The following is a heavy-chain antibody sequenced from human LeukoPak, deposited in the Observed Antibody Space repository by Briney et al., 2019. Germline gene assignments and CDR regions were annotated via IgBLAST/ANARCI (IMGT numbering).Heavy chain of an antibody. J-gene: IGHJ5*02. CDR2: IYWNDDK. V-gene: IGHV2-5*01. Sequence: KESGPTLVKPTQTLTLTRTFSGFSLSTSGVGVGWIRQPPGKALEWLALIYWNDDKRYSPSLKSRLTITKDTSKNQVVLTMTNMDPVDTATYYCAHIRRLYYYDSSGYYKVWFDPWGQGTLVTVSS. CDR3: AHIRRLYYYDSSGYYKVWFDP. D-gene: IGHD3-22*01. CDR1: GFSLSTSGVG.